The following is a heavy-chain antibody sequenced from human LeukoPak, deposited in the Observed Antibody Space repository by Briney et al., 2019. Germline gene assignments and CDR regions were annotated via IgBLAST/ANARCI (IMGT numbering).Heavy chain of an antibody. J-gene: IGHJ4*02. CDR2: ISDSDVST. CDR1: GFTFSSYS. CDR3: AKSPFDY. V-gene: IGHV3-23*01. Sequence: GGSLRLSCAASGFTFSSYSMSCVRQAPGKWLEWVSSISDSDVSTFYADSVTGRFTISTADSQTTLYLQMTSLRGEDTAVYYCAKSPFDYWGQGTLVTVSS.